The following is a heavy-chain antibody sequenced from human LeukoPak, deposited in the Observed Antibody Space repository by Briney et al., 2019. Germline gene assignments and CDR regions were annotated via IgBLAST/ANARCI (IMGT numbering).Heavy chain of an antibody. CDR3: TTYGSGRKFDY. D-gene: IGHD3-10*01. Sequence: PGGSPRLSCAASGFSFSDAWMSWVRQIPGKGLEWVGRIESKTDGGTTDYAAPVKGRFTISRDDSTNTLYLQMNSLKSEDTAVCYCTTYGSGRKFDYWGQGILVTVSS. CDR1: GFSFSDAW. J-gene: IGHJ4*02. CDR2: IESKTDGGTT. V-gene: IGHV3-15*04.